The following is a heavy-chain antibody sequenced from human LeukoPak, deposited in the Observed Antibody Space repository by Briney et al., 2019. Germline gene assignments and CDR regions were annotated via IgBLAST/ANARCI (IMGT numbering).Heavy chain of an antibody. Sequence: GGSLSLSCAASGFTFSSYAMSWVRQAPGKGLEWVSAISGSGGSTYYADSVKGRFTISRDNSKNTLYLQMNSLRAEDTAVYYCAKRPKTYGSGSYYAYYFDYWGQGTLVTVSS. CDR1: GFTFSSYA. D-gene: IGHD3-10*01. J-gene: IGHJ4*02. V-gene: IGHV3-23*01. CDR3: AKRPKTYGSGSYYAYYFDY. CDR2: ISGSGGST.